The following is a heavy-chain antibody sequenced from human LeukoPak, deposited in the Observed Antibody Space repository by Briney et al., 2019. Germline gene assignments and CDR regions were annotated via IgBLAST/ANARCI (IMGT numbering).Heavy chain of an antibody. Sequence: ASVKVSCKASGYTFADYYMHWVRQAPGQGLEWMGVINPSSGSTTYAQKFQGRVTMTRDTSISTAHMELSRLRSDDTAVYYCARVGYDSSGSDWGQGTLVTVSS. CDR1: GYTFADYY. V-gene: IGHV1-2*02. D-gene: IGHD3-22*01. J-gene: IGHJ4*02. CDR2: INPSSGST. CDR3: ARVGYDSSGSD.